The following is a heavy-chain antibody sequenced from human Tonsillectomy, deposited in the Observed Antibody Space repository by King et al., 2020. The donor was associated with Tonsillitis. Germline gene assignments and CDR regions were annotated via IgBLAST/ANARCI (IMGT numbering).Heavy chain of an antibody. CDR2: ISYDGSNK. V-gene: IGHV3-30-3*01. Sequence: VQLVESGGGVVQPGRSLRLSCAASGFTFSSYAMHWVRQAPGKGLVWVAVISYDGSNKYYADSVKGRVTISRDNSKNTLYLQMSSLRAEDTAVFYCARPTAVTTAYYYYGMDVWGQGTTVTVSS. CDR1: GFTFSSYA. D-gene: IGHD4-17*01. CDR3: ARPTAVTTAYYYYGMDV. J-gene: IGHJ6*02.